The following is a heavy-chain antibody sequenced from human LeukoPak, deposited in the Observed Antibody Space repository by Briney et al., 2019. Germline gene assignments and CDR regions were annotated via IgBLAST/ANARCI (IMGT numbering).Heavy chain of an antibody. J-gene: IGHJ4*02. CDR1: GFAVSSSY. V-gene: IGHV3-53*01. CDR3: AHRKATSWAHDY. CDR2: SYSGGSGST. D-gene: IGHD2-2*01. Sequence: PWGSLRLSFASSGFAVSSSYMSGVRQAPGKGLEGFSVSYSGGSGSTYYEDSVKGRFTISRDNSKNTLNLQMNSLRAEDTAVYYCAHRKATSWAHDYWGQGTLVTVSS.